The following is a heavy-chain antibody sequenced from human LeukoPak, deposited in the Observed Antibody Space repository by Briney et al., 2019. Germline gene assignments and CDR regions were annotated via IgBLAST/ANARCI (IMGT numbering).Heavy chain of an antibody. CDR1: GFTFSSYA. Sequence: GGSLRLTCAASGFTFSSYAMSWVRQAPGMGLEWVSALSGRGGSTYYADSVKGRFTISRDNSKNTLYLQMNSLRAEDTAVYYCAIDAAAGHYSYYYYYGMDVWGQGTTVTVSS. CDR3: AIDAAAGHYSYYYYYGMDV. J-gene: IGHJ6*02. D-gene: IGHD6-13*01. CDR2: LSGRGGST. V-gene: IGHV3-23*01.